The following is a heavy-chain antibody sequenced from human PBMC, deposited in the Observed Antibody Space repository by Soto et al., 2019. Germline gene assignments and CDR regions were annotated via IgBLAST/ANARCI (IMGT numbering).Heavy chain of an antibody. V-gene: IGHV3-53*02. CDR3: AREEYNSYGMDV. CDR2: IYSGGTT. J-gene: IGHJ6*02. D-gene: IGHD1-1*01. CDR1: GFTVNTHL. Sequence: EVQVVETGGGLIQPGGSLRLSCAASGFTVNTHLMSWVRQAPGEGLEWISLIYSGGTTLYADSVKGRFIISRVQSENTVYLQMNNLRAEETAVYYCAREEYNSYGMDVWGQGTTVTVSS.